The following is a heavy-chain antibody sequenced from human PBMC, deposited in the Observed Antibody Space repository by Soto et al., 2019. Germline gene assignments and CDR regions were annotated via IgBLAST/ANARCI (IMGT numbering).Heavy chain of an antibody. CDR2: IYYSGST. CDR3: ARRSYYGSGSSFDD. V-gene: IGHV4-39*01. Sequence: PSETLSLTCTVSGGSISSSGYYWGWIRQPPGKGLEWIGNIYYSGSTNYNPSLKSRVTISVDTSKNQFSLKVSSVTAADTAVYYCARRSYYGSGSSFDDWGQGTLVTVSS. J-gene: IGHJ4*02. CDR1: GGSISSSGYY. D-gene: IGHD3-10*01.